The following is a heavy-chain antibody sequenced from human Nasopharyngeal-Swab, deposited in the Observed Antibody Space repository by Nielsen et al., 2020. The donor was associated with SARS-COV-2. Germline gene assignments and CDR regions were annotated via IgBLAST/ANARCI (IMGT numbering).Heavy chain of an antibody. D-gene: IGHD6-13*01. CDR1: GFTFSTYA. V-gene: IGHV3-30*04. Sequence: GESLKISCAASGFTFSTYALHWVRQAPDKGLEWVAVISYDGRNKYYADSVKGRFTISRDNPKNTQYLQMDSLRVEDTAVYYCARGSGYGSSWYGGGFDYWGQGTLVTVSS. CDR3: ARGSGYGSSWYGGGFDY. J-gene: IGHJ4*02. CDR2: ISYDGRNK.